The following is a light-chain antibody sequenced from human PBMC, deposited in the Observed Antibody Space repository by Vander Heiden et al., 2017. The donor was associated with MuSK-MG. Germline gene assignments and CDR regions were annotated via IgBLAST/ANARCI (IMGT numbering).Light chain of an antibody. V-gene: IGKV4-1*01. Sequence: DIVMTQSPDSLAVSLGERATINCKSSQSVLYSSNNKNDLAWYQQKPGQPPKLLIYWASTRESGVPDRFSGSGSGTDFTLTISSLQAEHMAVYYCQQDDSTPITFGQGTKLEIK. J-gene: IGKJ2*01. CDR3: QQDDSTPIT. CDR1: QSVLYSSNNKND. CDR2: WAS.